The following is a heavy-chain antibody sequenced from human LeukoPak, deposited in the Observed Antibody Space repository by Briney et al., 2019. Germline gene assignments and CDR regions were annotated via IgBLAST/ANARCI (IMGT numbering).Heavy chain of an antibody. J-gene: IGHJ2*01. CDR3: ARVAFPYSGSYFNWYFDL. CDR1: GYTFTSYD. D-gene: IGHD1-26*01. V-gene: IGHV1-8*01. CDR2: MNPNSGNT. Sequence: GASVKVSCKASGYTFTSYDINWVRQATGQGLEWMGWMNPNSGNTGYAQKFQGRVTMTRNTSISTAYMELSSLRSEDTAVYYCARVAFPYSGSYFNWYFDLWGRGTLVTVSS.